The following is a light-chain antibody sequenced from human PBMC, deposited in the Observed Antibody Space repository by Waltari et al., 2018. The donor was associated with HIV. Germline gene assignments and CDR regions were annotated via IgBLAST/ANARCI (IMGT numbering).Light chain of an antibody. CDR3: QQRSNWPSPT. CDR1: QSVSSS. CDR2: DTS. J-gene: IGKJ4*01. V-gene: IGKV3-11*01. Sequence: EIVLTQSPATLSLSPGERATLSCRASQSVSSSLAWYQQKPGQAPRLLIYDTSNRATGIPARFSGSGSGTDFTLTISSLEHEDFAVYYCQQRSNWPSPTFGGGTKVDIK.